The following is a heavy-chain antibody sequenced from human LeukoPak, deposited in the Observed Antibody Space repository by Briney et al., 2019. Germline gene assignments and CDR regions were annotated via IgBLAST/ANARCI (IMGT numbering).Heavy chain of an antibody. Sequence: PSETLSLTCTVSGGSISSYYWSWIRQPPGKGLEWIGYIYYSGSTNYNPSLKSRVTISVDTSKNQFSLKLSSVTAADTPVYYCVRGGCSGYDYYFDYWGQGTLVTVSS. D-gene: IGHD5-12*01. J-gene: IGHJ4*02. V-gene: IGHV4-59*01. CDR3: VRGGCSGYDYYFDY. CDR1: GGSISSYY. CDR2: IYYSGST.